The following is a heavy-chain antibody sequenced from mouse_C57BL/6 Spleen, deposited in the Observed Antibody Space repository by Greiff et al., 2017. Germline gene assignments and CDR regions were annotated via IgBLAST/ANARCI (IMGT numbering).Heavy chain of an antibody. CDR2: ISDGGSYT. CDR1: GFTFSSYA. CDR3: ARGITTFDD. Sequence: EVQLVESGGGLVKPGGSLKLSCAASGFTFSSYAMSWVRQTPEKRLEWVATISDGGSYTYYPANGKGRFTISRDNAKNNLYLQMSHLKSEDTAMYYCARGITTFDDWGKGTTLTVAS. D-gene: IGHD1-1*01. V-gene: IGHV5-4*01. J-gene: IGHJ2*01.